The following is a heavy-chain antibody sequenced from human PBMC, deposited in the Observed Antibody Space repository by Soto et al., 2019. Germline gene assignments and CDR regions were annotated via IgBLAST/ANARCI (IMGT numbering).Heavy chain of an antibody. CDR3: AKGARDVDS. D-gene: IGHD5-12*01. CDR1: GFTFSSQT. J-gene: IGHJ4*02. CDR2: ISSSGST. V-gene: IGHV3-23*01. Sequence: EVQLLESGGGLVQPGGSLRLSCAGSGFTFSSQTMSWVRQAPGKGLEWVSVISSSGSTSYTDSVEGRFTISKDSSKNTLYLQLNSLRFEDTAVYYCAKGARDVDSWGQGTLVTVSS.